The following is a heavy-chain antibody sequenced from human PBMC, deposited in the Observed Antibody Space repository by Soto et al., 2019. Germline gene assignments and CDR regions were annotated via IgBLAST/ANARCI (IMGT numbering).Heavy chain of an antibody. CDR1: GGSFSGYY. J-gene: IGHJ4*02. Sequence: SETLSLTCAVYGGSFSGYYWSWIPQPPGKGLEWIGEINHSGSTNYNPSLKTRVTISVDTSKNQFSLKLSSVTAADTAVYYCARVKPAPSLWSGESRPYFDYWGQGTLVTVSS. V-gene: IGHV4-34*01. CDR3: ARVKPAPSLWSGESRPYFDY. CDR2: INHSGST. D-gene: IGHD3-10*01.